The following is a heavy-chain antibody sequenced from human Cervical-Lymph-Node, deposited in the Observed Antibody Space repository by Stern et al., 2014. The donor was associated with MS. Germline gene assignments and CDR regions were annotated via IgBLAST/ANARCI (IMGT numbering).Heavy chain of an antibody. D-gene: IGHD2-8*02. CDR1: GDSISSYTHY. Sequence: QVQLQQWGPGLVKPSETLSLTCAVSGDSISSYTHYWAWIRQPPGKGLEWIGSVYYRGATYYNPSLKSPVTISVNTPKNHFSLGLNAVTAADTAVYYCAKHACTGAACPFDLWGQGTLVTVSS. J-gene: IGHJ4*02. CDR2: VYYRGAT. CDR3: AKHACTGAACPFDL. V-gene: IGHV4-39*01.